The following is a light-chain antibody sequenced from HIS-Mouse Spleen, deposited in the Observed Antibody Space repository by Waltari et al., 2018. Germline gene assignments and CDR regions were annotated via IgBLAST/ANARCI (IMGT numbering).Light chain of an antibody. V-gene: IGLV3-1*01. CDR1: KLGDKY. CDR2: QDS. J-gene: IGLJ2*01. Sequence: SYELTQPPSVSVSPGQTASITCSGDKLGDKYACWYQQKPGQSPVLVIYQDSKRPSGSAERFSGANSGNTATLTISGTQAMDEADYYCQAWDSSYAVFGGGTKLTVL. CDR3: QAWDSSYAV.